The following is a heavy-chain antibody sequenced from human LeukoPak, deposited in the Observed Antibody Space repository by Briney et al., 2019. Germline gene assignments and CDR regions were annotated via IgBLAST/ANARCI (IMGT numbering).Heavy chain of an antibody. D-gene: IGHD4/OR15-4a*01. CDR3: ARVTQVVLTALGNWFDP. Sequence: PSETLSLTCTVSGGSISTYYWTWIRQPPGKGLEWIGYIYHSGSTKYNSSLKSRVTMSVDTSKNQFSLKLSSVTAADTAVYYCARVTQVVLTALGNWFDPWGQGTLVTVSS. V-gene: IGHV4-59*01. CDR2: IYHSGST. J-gene: IGHJ5*02. CDR1: GGSISTYY.